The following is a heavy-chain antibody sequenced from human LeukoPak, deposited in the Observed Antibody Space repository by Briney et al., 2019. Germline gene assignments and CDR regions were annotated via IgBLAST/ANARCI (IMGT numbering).Heavy chain of an antibody. CDR2: ISACNGNT. CDR3: ARDPPRIVVVVAATNYYGMDV. Sequence: ASVKVSCKASGYTFTSYGISWVRQAPGQGLEWMGWISACNGNTNYAQKLQGRVTMTTDTSTSTAYMELRSLRSDDTAVYYCARDPPRIVVVVAATNYYGMDVWGQGTTVTVSS. CDR1: GYTFTSYG. V-gene: IGHV1-18*01. D-gene: IGHD2-15*01. J-gene: IGHJ6*02.